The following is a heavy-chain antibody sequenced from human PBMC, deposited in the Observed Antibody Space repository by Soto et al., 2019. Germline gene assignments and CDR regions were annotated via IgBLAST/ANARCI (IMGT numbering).Heavy chain of an antibody. CDR2: TSYDGSNK. CDR1: GFTFSSYG. J-gene: IGHJ6*02. Sequence: GGSLRLSCAASGFTFSSYGMHWVRQAPGKGLAWVAVTSYDGSNKYYADSVKGRFTISRDSSKNTLYLQMNSLRAEDTAVYYCAKDLEDSSFYYYGMDVWGQGTTVTVSS. CDR3: AKDLEDSSFYYYGMDV. D-gene: IGHD6-6*01. V-gene: IGHV3-30*18.